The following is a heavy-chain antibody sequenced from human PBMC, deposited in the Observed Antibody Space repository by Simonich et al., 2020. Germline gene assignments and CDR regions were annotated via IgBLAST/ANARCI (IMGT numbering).Heavy chain of an antibody. CDR3: AKDSSLVGATDWFDP. V-gene: IGHV3-23*01. J-gene: IGHJ5*02. Sequence: EVQLLESVGGLVQPGGSLRLSCEASGFTFSSYAMRGVRQATGKGLEWVSAIRGSGGSTYYADSVKGRFTISRDNAKNTRYLQMNSLRAEDTAVYYCAKDSSLVGATDWFDPWGQGTLVTVSS. D-gene: IGHD1-26*01. CDR1: GFTFSSYA. CDR2: IRGSGGST.